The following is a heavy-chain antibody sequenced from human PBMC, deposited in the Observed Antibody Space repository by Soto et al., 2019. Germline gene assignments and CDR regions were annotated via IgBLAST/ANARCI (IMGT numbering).Heavy chain of an antibody. D-gene: IGHD2-21*02. CDR1: GFTLSSYV. V-gene: IGHV3-30*18. CDR3: AKGGVVVTATPFDY. Sequence: QVQLVESGGGVVQPGRSLRLSCAASGFTLSSYVIHWVRQAPGKGLGWVAVISYDGSNKYYADSVKGRFTISRDNSKNTLYLQMNSLRAEDTAVYYCAKGGVVVTATPFDYWGQGTLVTVSS. CDR2: ISYDGSNK. J-gene: IGHJ4*02.